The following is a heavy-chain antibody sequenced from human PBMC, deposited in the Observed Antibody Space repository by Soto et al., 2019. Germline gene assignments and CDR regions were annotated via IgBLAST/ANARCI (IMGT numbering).Heavy chain of an antibody. CDR1: GFTFRRYA. Sequence: EVQLLESGGGLVQPGGSLRLSCAASGFTFRRYAMSWVRQAPGKGLEWVSAISGSGGSTYYADSVKGRSTISRDNSKNTLYLQKNGLRAEDTAVDYCAKGRIAAAGTEGYFDYWGQGTLVTVSS. V-gene: IGHV3-23*01. CDR2: ISGSGGST. D-gene: IGHD6-13*01. CDR3: AKGRIAAAGTEGYFDY. J-gene: IGHJ4*02.